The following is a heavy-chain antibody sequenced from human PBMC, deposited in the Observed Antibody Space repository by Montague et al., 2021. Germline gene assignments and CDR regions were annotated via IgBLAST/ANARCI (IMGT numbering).Heavy chain of an antibody. D-gene: IGHD3-10*01. CDR3: ARGRWAPFDY. V-gene: IGHV3-7*03. CDR1: GFTFSDYW. CDR2: IKQDGSDQ. J-gene: IGHJ4*02. Sequence: SLRLSCAVSGFTFSDYWMNWVRQAPGKGLEWVANIKQDGSDQYYVDSVKGRFTIPRDNAKNSVYLQMSSLRAEDSAVYYCARGRWAPFDYWGQGTLVTVSS.